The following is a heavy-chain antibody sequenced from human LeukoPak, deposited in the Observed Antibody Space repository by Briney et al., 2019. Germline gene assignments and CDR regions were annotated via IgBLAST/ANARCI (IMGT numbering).Heavy chain of an antibody. CDR3: TTGITMVRGVIHLIDY. CDR1: GFTFSSIA. Sequence: GGSLRLSCAASGFTFSSIAMTWVRQAPGKGLEWVGRIKSKTDGGTTDYAAPVKGRFTISRDDSKNTLYLQMNSLKTEDTAVYYCTTGITMVRGVIHLIDYWGQGTLVTVSS. D-gene: IGHD3-10*01. V-gene: IGHV3-15*01. J-gene: IGHJ4*02. CDR2: IKSKTDGGTT.